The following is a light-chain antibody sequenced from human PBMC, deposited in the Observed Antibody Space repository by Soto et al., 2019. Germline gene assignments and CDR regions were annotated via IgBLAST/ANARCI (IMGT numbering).Light chain of an antibody. CDR2: DAS. J-gene: IGKJ2*01. V-gene: IGKV1-5*01. CDR3: QQANSFPYT. Sequence: DIQMTQSPSTLSSSVGDRVTITCRASQSISRGLAWYQQKPGKAPNLLIYDASTLESGVPSRFSGSGSGTDFTLTISSLQPEDFATYFCQQANSFPYTFGQGTKVDIK. CDR1: QSISRG.